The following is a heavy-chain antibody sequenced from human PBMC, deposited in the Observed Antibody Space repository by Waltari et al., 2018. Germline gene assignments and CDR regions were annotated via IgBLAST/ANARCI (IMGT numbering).Heavy chain of an antibody. CDR3: TRGGNYDFWSHTPFVDP. D-gene: IGHD3-3*01. V-gene: IGHV4-34*01. J-gene: IGHJ5*02. Sequence: QVQLQQRGAGLLTPSETLSLPCSVAGASFSAFYWGWVRHVPGKGLAWIGQIRHPGNTNYNPSLQRRVAISIDTSRSQFSLKVFSVTAADTGLYFCTRGGNYDFWSHTPFVDPWGQGTQVTVSS. CDR2: IRHPGNT. CDR1: GASFSAFY.